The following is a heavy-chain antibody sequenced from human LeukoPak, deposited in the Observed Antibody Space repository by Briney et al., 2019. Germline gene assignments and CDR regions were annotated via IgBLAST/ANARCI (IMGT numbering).Heavy chain of an antibody. CDR3: ARFRRITIFGVATRSGAFDI. Sequence: SVKVSCKASGGTFSSYAISWVRQAPGQGLEWMGRIIPILGIANYAQKFQGRVTITADKSTSTAYMELSSLRSEDTAVYYCARFRRITIFGVATRSGAFDIWGQGTMVTVSS. J-gene: IGHJ3*02. CDR2: IIPILGIA. D-gene: IGHD3-3*01. V-gene: IGHV1-69*04. CDR1: GGTFSSYA.